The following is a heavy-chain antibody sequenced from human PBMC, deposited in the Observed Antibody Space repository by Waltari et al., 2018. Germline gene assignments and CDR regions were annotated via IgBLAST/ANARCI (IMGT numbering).Heavy chain of an antibody. CDR3: ARGPRKRITIFGVVIIDRGYYFDY. CDR1: GGSISRYY. CDR2: SYTLGSS. D-gene: IGHD3-3*01. Sequence: QVQLQASGPGLVQPSATLSLTCTVSGGSISRYYWSWVRQPAGTGLEWSGRSYTLGSSNYNSSLRSRITMAVDTNRNQFSLKVSSVTAADTAVKYCARGPRKRITIFGVVIIDRGYYFDYWGQGTLVTVSS. J-gene: IGHJ4*02. V-gene: IGHV4-4*07.